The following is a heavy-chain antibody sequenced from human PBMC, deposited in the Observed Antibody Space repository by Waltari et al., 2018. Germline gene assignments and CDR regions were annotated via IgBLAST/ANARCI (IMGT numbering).Heavy chain of an antibody. Sequence: QVQLVQSGAEVKKPGASVKVSCKVSGYTLTELSMHWVRQAPGKGLEWMGGLGPEDGETIYEQKFQGRVTITEDTATATAYMELSSLRSEDTAVYYCATVYYYDSSGYYDWGQGTLVTGSS. D-gene: IGHD3-22*01. CDR1: GYTLTELS. CDR3: ATVYYYDSSGYYD. V-gene: IGHV1-24*01. CDR2: LGPEDGET. J-gene: IGHJ4*02.